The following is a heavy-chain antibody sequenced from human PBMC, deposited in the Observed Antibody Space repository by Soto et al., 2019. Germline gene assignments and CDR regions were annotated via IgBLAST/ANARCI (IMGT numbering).Heavy chain of an antibody. CDR3: AREATYDDIWGSYSY. CDR1: GYTFTSYA. Sequence: QVQLVQSGAEVKKPGASVKVSCKASGYTFTSYAMHWVRQAPGQRLEWMGWINAGNGNTKYSQKFQGRVTITRDTSASTAYMELSSLRSEDTAVYYCAREATYDDIWGSYSYWGQGTLVTVSS. V-gene: IGHV1-3*01. J-gene: IGHJ4*02. D-gene: IGHD3-16*01. CDR2: INAGNGNT.